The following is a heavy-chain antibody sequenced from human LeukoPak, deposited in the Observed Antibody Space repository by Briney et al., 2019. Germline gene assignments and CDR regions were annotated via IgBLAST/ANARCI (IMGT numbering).Heavy chain of an antibody. CDR1: GLTFSDSR. Sequence: PGGSLRLSCAVSGLTFSDSRMIWVRQAPGKGLEWVSAITDSGGDTNYADSVKGRFTVSRDNSKNTLYMEMNSLRSEDTAVYYCAKALAKSSRWYFDYWGRGTLVTVSS. J-gene: IGHJ4*02. CDR3: AKALAKSSRWYFDY. V-gene: IGHV3-23*01. CDR2: ITDSGGDT. D-gene: IGHD6-13*01.